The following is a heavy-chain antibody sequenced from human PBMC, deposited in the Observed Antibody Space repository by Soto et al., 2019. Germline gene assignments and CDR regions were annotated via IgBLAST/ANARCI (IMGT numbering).Heavy chain of an antibody. CDR2: IYYSGST. CDR1: GGSISSSSYY. D-gene: IGHD6-13*01. Sequence: PSETLSLTCTVFGGSISSSSYYWGWIRQPPGKGLEWIGSIYYSGSTYYNPSLKSRVTISVDTSKNQFSLKLSSVTAADTAVYYCARLDGSWQSYFDYWGQGTLVTVSS. V-gene: IGHV4-39*01. CDR3: ARLDGSWQSYFDY. J-gene: IGHJ4*02.